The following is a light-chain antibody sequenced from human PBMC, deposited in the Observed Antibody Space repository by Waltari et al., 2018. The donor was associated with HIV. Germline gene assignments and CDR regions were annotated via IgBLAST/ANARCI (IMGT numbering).Light chain of an antibody. CDR3: QSADTSGTYVV. Sequence: SFELAQPPSVSVSPGQTATITCSGDSLAKQYGYCYQQKSGQAPLLVIYKDTERPSGIPDRFSGSTSGAIVTLTISGVQAEDEADYYCQSADTSGTYVVFGGGTKLTVL. J-gene: IGLJ2*01. V-gene: IGLV3-25*03. CDR2: KDT. CDR1: SLAKQY.